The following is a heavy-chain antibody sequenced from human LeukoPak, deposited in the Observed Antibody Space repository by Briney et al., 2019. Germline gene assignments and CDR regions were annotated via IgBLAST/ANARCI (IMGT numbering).Heavy chain of an antibody. V-gene: IGHV1-2*02. J-gene: IGHJ4*02. CDR1: GYTFTGYY. Sequence: ASVKVSYKASGYTFTGYYMHWVRQAPGQGLEWMGWINPNSGGTSYAQKFQGRVTMTRDTSVSTAYMELSRLRSDDTAVYYCARLDFWSGDDYWGQGTLVTVSS. CDR2: INPNSGGT. CDR3: ARLDFWSGDDY. D-gene: IGHD3-3*01.